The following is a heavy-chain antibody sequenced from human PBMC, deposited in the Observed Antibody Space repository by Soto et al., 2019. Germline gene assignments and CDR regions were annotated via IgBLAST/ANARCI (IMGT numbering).Heavy chain of an antibody. CDR2: INAGNGNT. D-gene: IGHD6-19*01. V-gene: IGHV1-3*01. Sequence: ASVKVSCKASGYTFTSYAMHWVRQAPGQRLEWMGWINAGNGNTKYSQKFQGRVTITRDTSASTAYMELSSLRSEDTAVYYCARLKPSGWAGYYFDYWGQGTLVTVSS. CDR3: ARLKPSGWAGYYFDY. J-gene: IGHJ4*02. CDR1: GYTFTSYA.